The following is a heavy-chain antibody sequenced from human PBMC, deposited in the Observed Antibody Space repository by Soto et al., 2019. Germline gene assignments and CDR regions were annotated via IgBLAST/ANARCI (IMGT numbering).Heavy chain of an antibody. J-gene: IGHJ6*02. D-gene: IGHD2-21*01. CDR3: ARGHIHPNYGMGV. CDR1: GYSFTSYW. V-gene: IGHV5-51*01. Sequence: PGESLKISCKGSGYSFTSYWIGWVRQIPWKGLEWMGIIYPGDSDTRYSPSFQGQVTISADKYISTAYLQWSSLKASDTAMYYCARGHIHPNYGMGVWGPGSSVTVSS. CDR2: IYPGDSDT.